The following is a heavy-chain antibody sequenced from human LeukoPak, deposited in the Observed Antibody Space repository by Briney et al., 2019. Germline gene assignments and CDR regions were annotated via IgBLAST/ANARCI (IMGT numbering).Heavy chain of an antibody. D-gene: IGHD3-22*01. CDR1: GITLRSYW. J-gene: IGHJ4*02. CDR3: ARGNYYDSSGYYPPFDY. CDR2: ISSSGSTI. Sequence: GGSLRLSCEASGITLRSYWMSWVRQAPGKGLEWVSYISSSGSTIYYADSVKGRFTISRDNAKNSLYLQMNSLRAEDTAVYYCARGNYYDSSGYYPPFDYWGQGTLVTVSS. V-gene: IGHV3-48*04.